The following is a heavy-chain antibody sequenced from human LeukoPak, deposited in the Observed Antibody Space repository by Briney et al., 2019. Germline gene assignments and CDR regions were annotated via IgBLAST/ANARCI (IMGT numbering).Heavy chain of an antibody. CDR3: ARDENYSTWYPNDSFDI. V-gene: IGHV4-39*07. CDR1: GGSISSSSSFY. J-gene: IGHJ3*02. CDR2: IYYTGTT. D-gene: IGHD6-13*01. Sequence: SETLSLTCSVSGGSISSSSSFYWGWVRQPPGKGLEWIGSIYYTGTTYYNPSLNSRVTVSIDTSKNQFSLKLRSVTAADTAVYYCARDENYSTWYPNDSFDIWGQGTMVTVFS.